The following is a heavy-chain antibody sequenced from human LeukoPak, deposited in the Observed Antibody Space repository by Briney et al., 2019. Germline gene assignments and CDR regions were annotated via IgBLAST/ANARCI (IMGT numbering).Heavy chain of an antibody. Sequence: SETLSLICTVSGYSITSGYYWGWIRQPPGKGLEWIGSVYHSGSTNYNPSLKSRVTISVDTSKNQFSLKLSSVTAADTAVYYCARGRGLRLPFDYWGQGTLVTVSS. V-gene: IGHV4-38-2*02. J-gene: IGHJ4*02. CDR3: ARGRGLRLPFDY. CDR2: VYHSGST. CDR1: GYSITSGYY. D-gene: IGHD5-12*01.